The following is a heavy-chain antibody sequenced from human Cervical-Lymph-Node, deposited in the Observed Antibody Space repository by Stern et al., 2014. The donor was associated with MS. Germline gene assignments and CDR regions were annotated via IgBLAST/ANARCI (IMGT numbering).Heavy chain of an antibody. CDR2: VFPGGSDS. CDR3: ARQRYFDY. V-gene: IGHV5-51*01. CDR1: GYTFTSYW. Sequence: VQLVESGPEVKRPGESLKISCQASGYTFTSYWIGWVPQRPGKGLEWIAIVFPGGSDSRYSPSFQGQVTISADKSSSPAYLQWNNLKASDTAIYYCARQRYFDYWGQGTLVTVSS. J-gene: IGHJ4*02.